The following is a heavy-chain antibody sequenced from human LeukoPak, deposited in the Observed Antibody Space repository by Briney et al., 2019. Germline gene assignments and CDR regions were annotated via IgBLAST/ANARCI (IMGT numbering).Heavy chain of an antibody. CDR3: ARDGAFSLRFLEWLDY. D-gene: IGHD3-3*01. J-gene: IGHJ4*02. CDR1: GFTFSSYG. Sequence: GGCVRLSCAASGFTFSSYGMHWTRQAPGKGLEWVAVIWYDGSNKYYADSVKGRFTISRDNSKNTLYLQMNSLRAEDTAVYYCARDGAFSLRFLEWLDYWGRGPRVTVSS. V-gene: IGHV3-33*01. CDR2: IWYDGSNK.